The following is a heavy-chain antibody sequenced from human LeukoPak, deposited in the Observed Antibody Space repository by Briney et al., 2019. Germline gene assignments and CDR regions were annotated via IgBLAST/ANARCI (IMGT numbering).Heavy chain of an antibody. D-gene: IGHD6-19*01. Sequence: GGSLRLPCAGSGFIFNNYAMHWVRQPPGKGLEWVSGISWNSGTIDYADSVRGRFTISRDNAKNSLYLQMDSLRVEDTAFYYCAKDNRRHYTSGPNPDSLHWGQGALVTVSS. CDR1: GFIFNNYA. CDR3: AKDNRRHYTSGPNPDSLH. J-gene: IGHJ4*02. CDR2: ISWNSGTI. V-gene: IGHV3-9*01.